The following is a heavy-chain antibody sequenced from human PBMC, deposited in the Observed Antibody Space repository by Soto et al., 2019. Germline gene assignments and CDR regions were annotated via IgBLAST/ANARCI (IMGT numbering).Heavy chain of an antibody. D-gene: IGHD5-12*01. CDR3: ARGGLRWGYYYYYGMDV. CDR1: GGSFSGDY. V-gene: IGHV4-34*01. J-gene: IGHJ6*02. CDR2: INHSGST. Sequence: SETLSLTCAVYGGSFSGDYWSWIRQPPGKGLEWIGEINHSGSTNYNPSLKSRVTISVDTSKNQFSLKLSPVTAADTAVYYCARGGLRWGYYYYYGMDVWGQGTTVT.